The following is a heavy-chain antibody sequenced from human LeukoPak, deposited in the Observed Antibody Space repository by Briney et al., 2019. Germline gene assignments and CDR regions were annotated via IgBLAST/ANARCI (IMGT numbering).Heavy chain of an antibody. CDR3: AKGRYQLPA. CDR1: GFTFSDYA. D-gene: IGHD2-2*01. CDR2: IGRGGGDI. V-gene: IGHV3-23*01. J-gene: IGHJ5*02. Sequence: GGSLRLSCAASGFTFSDYAMTWVRQAPGKGLEWVSVIGRGGGDIQYADSVQGRFTISRDNSKNTLYLQMNSLRAEDTAVYYCAKGRYQLPAWGQGTLVTVSS.